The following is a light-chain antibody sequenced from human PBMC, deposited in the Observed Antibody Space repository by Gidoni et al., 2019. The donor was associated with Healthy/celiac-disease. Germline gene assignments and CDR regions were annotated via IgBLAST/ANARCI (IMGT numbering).Light chain of an antibody. CDR3: QQLRT. CDR1: QSVSSN. V-gene: IGKV3-15*01. Sequence: EIVMTQSPATLSVSPGERATLSCRASQSVSSNLAWYQQKPGQAPRLLIYGASTRATGIPARFSGSGSGTEFTLTISSLQSEDFAVYYCQQLRTFXQXTKVEIK. CDR2: GAS. J-gene: IGKJ1*01.